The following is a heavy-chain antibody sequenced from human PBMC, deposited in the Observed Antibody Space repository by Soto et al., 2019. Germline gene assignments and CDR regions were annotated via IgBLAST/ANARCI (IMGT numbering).Heavy chain of an antibody. CDR2: INPDGGGT. CDR3: AVGGNYLGMDV. Sequence: QVQLVQSGAEVKKPGASVKVSCKASGYTFTSYYMHWVRLAPGQGLEWMGIINPDGGGTSYAQQFQGRVIMTRDTSTSTVYMAMSSLRSEDTAVYYCAVGGNYLGMDVWGQGTTVTVSS. CDR1: GYTFTSYY. J-gene: IGHJ6*02. V-gene: IGHV1-46*01.